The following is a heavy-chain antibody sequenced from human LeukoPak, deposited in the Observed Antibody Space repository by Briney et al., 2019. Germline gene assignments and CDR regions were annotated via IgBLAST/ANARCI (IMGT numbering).Heavy chain of an antibody. CDR2: ISSSSSYI. D-gene: IGHD6-13*01. Sequence: GGSLRLSCAASGFTFSSYSMNWVRQAPGKGLEWVSSISSSSSYIYYADSVKGRFTISRDNAKNSLYLQMNSLRAEDTAVYYCARGQQQAYYFDYWAREPWSPSPQ. V-gene: IGHV3-21*01. J-gene: IGHJ4*02. CDR1: GFTFSSYS. CDR3: ARGQQQAYYFDY.